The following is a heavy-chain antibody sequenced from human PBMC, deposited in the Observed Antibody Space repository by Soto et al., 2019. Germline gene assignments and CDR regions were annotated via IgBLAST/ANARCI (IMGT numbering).Heavy chain of an antibody. Sequence: SETLSLTCAVYGGSFSGYYWSWIRQPPGKGLEWIGEINHSGSTNYNPSLKSRVTISVETSKNQFSLKLSSVTAADTAVYYCARGRRYYDSNGYYNYFDYWGQGTLVTVSS. J-gene: IGHJ4*02. D-gene: IGHD3-22*01. CDR1: GGSFSGYY. V-gene: IGHV4-34*09. CDR2: INHSGST. CDR3: ARGRRYYDSNGYYNYFDY.